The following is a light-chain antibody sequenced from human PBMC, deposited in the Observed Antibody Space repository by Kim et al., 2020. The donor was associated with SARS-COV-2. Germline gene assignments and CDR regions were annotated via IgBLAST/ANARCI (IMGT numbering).Light chain of an antibody. CDR2: GAS. CDR1: QSVSSSY. Sequence: EIVLTQSPGTLSLSPGERATLSCRASQSVSSSYLAWYQQKPGQAPRLLIYGASSRATGIPDRFSGSGSGTDFTLTISRLEPEDFAVYYCQHYVSRPLSVGGGTKV. V-gene: IGKV3-20*01. CDR3: QHYVSRPLS. J-gene: IGKJ4*01.